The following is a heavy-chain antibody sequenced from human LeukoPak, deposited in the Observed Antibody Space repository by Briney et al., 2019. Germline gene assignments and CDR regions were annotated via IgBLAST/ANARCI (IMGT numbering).Heavy chain of an antibody. CDR3: ARFRPIDYYGSGSYLDY. CDR1: GGSISSSDYY. V-gene: IGHV4-39*07. J-gene: IGHJ4*02. D-gene: IGHD3-10*01. CDR2: IYYSGST. Sequence: PSETLSLTCTVSGGSISSSDYYWGWIRQPPGKGLEWIGSIYYSGSTYYNPSLKSRVTISVDTSKNQFSLKLSSVTAADTAVYYCARFRPIDYYGSGSYLDYWGQGTLVTVSS.